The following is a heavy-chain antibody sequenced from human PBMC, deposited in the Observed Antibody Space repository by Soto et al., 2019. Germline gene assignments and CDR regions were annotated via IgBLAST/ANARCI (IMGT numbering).Heavy chain of an antibody. CDR3: ARTLKASGYGEFYYYYGIDV. V-gene: IGHV4-39*07. Sequence: PSETLSLTCTVSSGSISSSTHYWGWIRQPPGKGLEWIGSIYHSGSTNYNPSLKSRVTISVDTSLKQFSLKLSSMTAADTAVYYCARTLKASGYGEFYYYYGIDVWGQGTTVTVSS. CDR1: SGSISSSTHY. D-gene: IGHD3-10*01. CDR2: IYHSGST. J-gene: IGHJ6*02.